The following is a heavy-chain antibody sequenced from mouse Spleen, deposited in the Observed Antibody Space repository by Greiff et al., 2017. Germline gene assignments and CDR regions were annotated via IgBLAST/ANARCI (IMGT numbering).Heavy chain of an antibody. CDR1: GYTFTSYW. Sequence: QVQLQQPGAELVMPGASVKLSCKASGYTFTSYWMHWVKQRPGQGLEWIGEIDPSDSYTNYNQKFKGKATLTVDKSSSTAYMQLSSLTSEDSAVYYCARGTRYYYDGSYSYFDYWGQGTTLTVSS. J-gene: IGHJ2*01. V-gene: IGHV1-69*01. CDR2: IDPSDSYT. D-gene: IGHD1-1*01. CDR3: ARGTRYYYDGSYSYFDY.